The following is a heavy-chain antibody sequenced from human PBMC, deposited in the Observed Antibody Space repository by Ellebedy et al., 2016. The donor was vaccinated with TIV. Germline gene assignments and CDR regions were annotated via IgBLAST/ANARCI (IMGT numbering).Heavy chain of an antibody. V-gene: IGHV3-13*01. D-gene: IGHD3-22*01. Sequence: GESLKISCAASGFTFSSYDMHWVRQATGKGLEWVSAIGTAGDTYYPGSVKGRFTISRENAKNSLYLQMNSLRAGDTAVYYCARLKYYYDSSGYSGRAFDIWGQGTMVTVSS. J-gene: IGHJ3*02. CDR3: ARLKYYYDSSGYSGRAFDI. CDR2: IGTAGDT. CDR1: GFTFSSYD.